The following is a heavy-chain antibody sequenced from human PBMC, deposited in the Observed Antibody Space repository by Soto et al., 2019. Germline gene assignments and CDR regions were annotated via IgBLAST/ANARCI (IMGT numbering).Heavy chain of an antibody. CDR1: GFTFSSYS. D-gene: IGHD6-13*01. CDR3: ASPPIAAPGTVYGY. V-gene: IGHV3-21*01. CDR2: ISSSSSYI. J-gene: IGHJ4*02. Sequence: ESGGGLVKPGGSLRLSCAASGFTFSSYSMNWVRQAPGKGLEWVSSISSSSSYIYYADSVKGRFTISRDNAKNSLYLQMNSLRAEDTAVYYCASPPIAAPGTVYGYWGQGTLVTVSS.